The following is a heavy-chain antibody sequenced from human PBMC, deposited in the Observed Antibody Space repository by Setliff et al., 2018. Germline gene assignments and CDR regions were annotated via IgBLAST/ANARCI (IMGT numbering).Heavy chain of an antibody. CDR1: GGSISSTSYY. Sequence: PSETLSLTCTVSGGSISSTSYYWAWIRQPPGKGLEWTGSIYYRGSTFIYPSLRSRVTISADTSKNQFSLKLTSVTAADTAMYYCAGVYGENDLPDIWGQGTMGTVSS. CDR3: AGVYGENDLPDI. D-gene: IGHD4-17*01. CDR2: IYYRGST. J-gene: IGHJ3*02. V-gene: IGHV4-39*07.